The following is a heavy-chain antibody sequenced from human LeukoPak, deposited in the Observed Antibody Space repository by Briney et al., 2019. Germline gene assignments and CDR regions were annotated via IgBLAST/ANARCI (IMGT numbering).Heavy chain of an antibody. CDR1: GFTFNGYA. V-gene: IGHV3-9*01. CDR3: TKANYYGVDGVFFDY. Sequence: GGSLRLSCAASGFTFNGYAMHWVRQAPGKGLEWVSGISWNGNTIAYADSVKGRFTISRDNAKNSLYLQMNSLRAEDTALYYCTKANYYGVDGVFFDYWGQGTLVTVSS. J-gene: IGHJ4*02. CDR2: ISWNGNTI. D-gene: IGHD3-22*01.